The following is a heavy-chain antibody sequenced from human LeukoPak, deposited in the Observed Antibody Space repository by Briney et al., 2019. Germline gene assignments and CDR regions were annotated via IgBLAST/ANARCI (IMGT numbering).Heavy chain of an antibody. V-gene: IGHV3-53*01. D-gene: IGHD6-19*01. J-gene: IGHJ5*02. CDR2: IYSGGST. CDR3: ARLEYSSGCTGFDP. CDR1: GFTVSSNY. Sequence: PGGSLRLSCAASGFTVSSNYMSWVRQAPGKGLEWVSVIYSGGSTYYADSVKGRFTISRDNSKNTLYLQMNSLRAEDTAVYYCARLEYSSGCTGFDPWGQGTLVTVSS.